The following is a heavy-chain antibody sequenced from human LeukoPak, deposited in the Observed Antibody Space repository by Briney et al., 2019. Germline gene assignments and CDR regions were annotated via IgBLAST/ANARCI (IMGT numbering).Heavy chain of an antibody. CDR1: GYTFTGYY. CDR3: ARATYYDFWSGYYDYYGMDV. V-gene: IGHV1-2*02. D-gene: IGHD3-3*01. CDR2: INPNSGGT. Sequence: GASVKVSCKAPGYTFTGYYMHWVRQAPGQGLEWMGWINPNSGGTNYAQKFQGRVTMTRDTSISTAYMELSRLRSDDTAVYYCARATYYDFWSGYYDYYGMDVWGQGTTVTVSS. J-gene: IGHJ6*02.